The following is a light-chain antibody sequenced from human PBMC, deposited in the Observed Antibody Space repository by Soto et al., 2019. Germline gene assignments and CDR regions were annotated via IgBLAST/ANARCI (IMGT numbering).Light chain of an antibody. CDR3: SSALA. CDR2: EVN. V-gene: IGLV2-8*01. Sequence: QSALTQPPSASGSPGQSVTISCTGTTSDVGGYNYVSWYQHHPGKAPKLMIYEVNRRPSGVPDRFSGSKSGNTASLTISGLQAEDEADYYCSSALALGTGTKVTVL. J-gene: IGLJ1*01. CDR1: TSDVGGYNY.